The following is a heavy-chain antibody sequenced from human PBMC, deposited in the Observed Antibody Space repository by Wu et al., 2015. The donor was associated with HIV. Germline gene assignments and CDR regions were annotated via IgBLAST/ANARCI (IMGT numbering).Heavy chain of an antibody. CDR3: VRDQQWPTEYYHYYGMDV. V-gene: IGHV1-2*02. CDR1: GYTFTDYS. CDR2: IKPNSGDT. D-gene: IGHD6-19*01. Sequence: QVQLVQSGAELKKPGASLKVSCTASGYTFTDYSIHWVRQAPGQGLEWMGWIKPNSGDTDFAPKFQGRVSMTTDTSIRTAYMELRSLRSDDTAVYYCVRDQQWPTEYYHYYGMDVWGQGTTVTVSS. J-gene: IGHJ6*02.